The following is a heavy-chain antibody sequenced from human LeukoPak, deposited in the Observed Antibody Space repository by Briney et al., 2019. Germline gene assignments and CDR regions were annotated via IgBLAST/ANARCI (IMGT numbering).Heavy chain of an antibody. J-gene: IGHJ4*02. Sequence: SETLTLTCTVSGGSISNYYWSWIRQPPGKRLEWIGYIYYSGSPNYSPSLKSRVTMSLDTSRNQFSLKLSSVTAADTAVYYCTRTSASTAIDYWGPGTLVTVSS. D-gene: IGHD4-17*01. CDR3: TRTSASTAIDY. CDR2: IYYSGSP. V-gene: IGHV4-59*01. CDR1: GGSISNYY.